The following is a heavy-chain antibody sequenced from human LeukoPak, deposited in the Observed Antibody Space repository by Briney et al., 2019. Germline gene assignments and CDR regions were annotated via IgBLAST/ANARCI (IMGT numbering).Heavy chain of an antibody. CDR2: IIPIFGTA. CDR1: GGTFSSYA. J-gene: IGHJ4*02. V-gene: IGHV1-69*13. D-gene: IGHD3-22*01. Sequence: SVKVSCKASGGTFSSYAISWVRQAPGQGLEWMGGIIPIFGTANYAQKFQGRVTITADESTSTACMELSSLRSEDTAVYYCATYPAPWYYYDSSGYCFISWGQGTLVTVSS. CDR3: ATYPAPWYYYDSSGYCFIS.